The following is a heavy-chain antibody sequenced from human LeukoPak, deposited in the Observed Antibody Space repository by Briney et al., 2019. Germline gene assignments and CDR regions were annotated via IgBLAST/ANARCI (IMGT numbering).Heavy chain of an antibody. CDR2: ISAYNGNT. D-gene: IGHD2-15*01. V-gene: IGHV1-18*01. CDR3: ARRWYYYYMDV. J-gene: IGHJ6*03. CDR1: GYTFTSYG. Sequence: ASVKVSCKAFGYTFTSYGISWVLQAPGQELEWMGWISAYNGNTNYAQKLQGRVTMTTDTSTSTAYMELRSLRSDDTAVYYCARRWYYYYMDVWGKGTTVTVSS.